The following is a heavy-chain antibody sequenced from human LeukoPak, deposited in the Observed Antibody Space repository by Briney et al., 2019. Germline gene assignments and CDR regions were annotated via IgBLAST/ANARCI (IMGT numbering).Heavy chain of an antibody. CDR3: ARGDYSDY. Sequence: PSETLSLTCTVSGGSISSSSYYWGWIRQPPGKGLEWIGRIYTSGSTNYNPSLKSRVTISVDTSKNQFSLKLSSVTAADTAVYYCARGDYSDYWGQGTLVTVSS. J-gene: IGHJ4*02. CDR1: GGSISSSSYY. CDR2: IYTSGST. V-gene: IGHV4-61*02.